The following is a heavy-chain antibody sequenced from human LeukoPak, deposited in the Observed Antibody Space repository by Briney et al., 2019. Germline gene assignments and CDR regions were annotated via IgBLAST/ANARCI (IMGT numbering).Heavy chain of an antibody. D-gene: IGHD6-13*01. J-gene: IGHJ3*02. CDR3: ARVTGDYSSSWYRAFDT. CDR2: IYYSGST. CDR1: GVSTTTYY. V-gene: IGHV4-59*01. Sequence: ASETLSLTCTVSGVSTTTYYRSWIRQPPGKGLEWIGYIYYSGSTNYNPSLRSRVTISIDTSNNQFSLKMSSVTAADTAVYYCARVTGDYSSSWYRAFDTWGQGTMVTVSS.